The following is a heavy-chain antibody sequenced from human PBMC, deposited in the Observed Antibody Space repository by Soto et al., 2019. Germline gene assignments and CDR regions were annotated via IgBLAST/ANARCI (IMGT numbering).Heavy chain of an antibody. J-gene: IGHJ4*02. Sequence: ARQVACRASGLTFPSWAVWWVRQARGQRLEWIGWIAIGSGNTNYAQKSQERVTITRDMSTSTAYTELSSLRSEDTAVYYCAADQFYYYDSSGYYSFDYWGPG. V-gene: IGHV1-58*01. CDR3: AADQFYYYDSSGYYSFDY. CDR2: IAIGSGNT. CDR1: GLTFPSWA. D-gene: IGHD3-22*01.